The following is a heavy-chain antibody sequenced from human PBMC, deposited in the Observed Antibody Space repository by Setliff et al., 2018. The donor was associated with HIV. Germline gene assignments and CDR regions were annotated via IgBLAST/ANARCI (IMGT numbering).Heavy chain of an antibody. CDR3: ARGKRWFDP. V-gene: IGHV3-7*03. CDR1: GFTFRSFC. Sequence: GGSLRLSCAASGFTFRSFCLSWVRQVPGKGLEWVANINENGNDQNFVDSVTGRFTISRDNAKNSLYLQMNSLRVEDTAVYYCARGKRWFDPWGQGTLVTVSS. J-gene: IGHJ5*02. CDR2: INENGNDQ.